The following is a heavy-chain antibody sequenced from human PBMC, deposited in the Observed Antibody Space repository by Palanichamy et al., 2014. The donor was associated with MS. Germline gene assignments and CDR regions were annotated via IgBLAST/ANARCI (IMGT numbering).Heavy chain of an antibody. J-gene: IGHJ4*02. CDR2: ISGYNGNT. CDR3: ARTDCIGGSCYSGASDY. Sequence: QVQLVQSGDEVKKPGASVKVSCRASGYTFTSYGISWVRQAPGQGLEWMGWISGYNGNTNYAQKLQGRVTMTTDTSTSTAYMELRSLRSDDSAVYYCARTDCIGGSCYSGASDYWGQGTLVTVSS. CDR1: GYTFTSYG. V-gene: IGHV1-18*04. D-gene: IGHD2-15*01.